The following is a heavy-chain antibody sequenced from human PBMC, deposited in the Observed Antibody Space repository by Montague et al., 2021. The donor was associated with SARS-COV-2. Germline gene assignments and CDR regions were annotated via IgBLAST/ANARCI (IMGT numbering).Heavy chain of an antibody. CDR1: GDSVSGDNVS. V-gene: IGHV6-1*01. CDR2: TYYRSRWFD. J-gene: IGHJ3*02. D-gene: IGHD3-16*01. Sequence: SAISGDSVSGDNVSWNWIRQSPSRGLEWLGRTYYRSRWFDHYEVSMKGRISIKAGTSKNQFSLQLDSVTPGDTAVYYCARGDGLRPYTGYAFDIWGQGTLVTVSS. CDR3: ARGDGLRPYTGYAFDI.